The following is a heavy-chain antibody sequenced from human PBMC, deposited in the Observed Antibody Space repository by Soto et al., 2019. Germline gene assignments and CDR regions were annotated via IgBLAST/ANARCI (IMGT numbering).Heavy chain of an antibody. CDR2: INSDGTNT. Sequence: EVQLVESGGGLVQPGGSLRLSCAASGFTFNNFWIYWVRQTPEKGLVWVSGINSDGTNTIYADSVKGRFTISRDNAKNTLYRQLNSLTVEDTAIYYCVRDIRWGQGTLVTVSS. V-gene: IGHV3-74*01. J-gene: IGHJ4*02. CDR3: VRDIR. CDR1: GFTFNNFW.